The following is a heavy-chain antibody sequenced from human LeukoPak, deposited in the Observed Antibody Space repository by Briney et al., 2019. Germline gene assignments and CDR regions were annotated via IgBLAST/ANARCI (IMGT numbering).Heavy chain of an antibody. V-gene: IGHV3-30*18. CDR2: ISYDGNYK. Sequence: GRSLRLSCAASGFAFSSFAMHWVRQAPGKGLEWVALISYDGNYKYYADSVKGRFTISRDNSNNMVYLQVNSLRVEDTAVFYCAKDQGYYDSGGYLAWGQGTLVTVSS. CDR3: AKDQGYYDSGGYLA. D-gene: IGHD3-22*01. CDR1: GFAFSSFA. J-gene: IGHJ5*02.